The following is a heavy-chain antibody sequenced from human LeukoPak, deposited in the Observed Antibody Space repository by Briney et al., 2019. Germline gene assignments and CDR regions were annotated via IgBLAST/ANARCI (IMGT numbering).Heavy chain of an antibody. CDR3: ARDRRESSKPNDAFDI. Sequence: ESLSLTRSGSGGYISSYYWGRIRPPPGKGLGWIGYIYYTGSTNYNPFLESRVTISIDTSKKQLSLKLRSVTAADTAVYYCARDRRESSKPNDAFDIWGQGTMVTVSS. V-gene: IGHV4-59*01. J-gene: IGHJ3*02. CDR1: GGYISSYY. D-gene: IGHD4-11*01. CDR2: IYYTGST.